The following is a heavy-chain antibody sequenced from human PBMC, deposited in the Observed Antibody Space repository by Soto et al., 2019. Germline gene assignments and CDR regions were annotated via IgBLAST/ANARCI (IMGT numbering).Heavy chain of an antibody. V-gene: IGHV3-33*01. Sequence: VQLVESGGGVVQPGRSLRLSCAASGFTFSSYGMHWVRQAPGKGLEWVAVIWYDGSNKYYADSVKGRFTISRDNSKNTLYLQMNSLRAEDTAVYYCARGYYYDSSGTLFDIWGQGTMVTVSS. D-gene: IGHD3-22*01. CDR3: ARGYYYDSSGTLFDI. J-gene: IGHJ3*02. CDR2: IWYDGSNK. CDR1: GFTFSSYG.